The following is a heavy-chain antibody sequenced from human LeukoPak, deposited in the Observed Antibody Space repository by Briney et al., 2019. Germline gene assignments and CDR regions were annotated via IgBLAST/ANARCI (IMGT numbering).Heavy chain of an antibody. CDR1: GGTFSSYA. CDR3: ASVRRIQLRPKEGYFDY. J-gene: IGHJ4*02. Sequence: AASVKVSCKASGGTFSSYAISWVRQAPGQGLEWMGGIIPIFGTANYAQKFQGRVTITTDESTSTAYMELSSLRSEDTAVYYCASVRRIQLRPKEGYFDYWGQGTLVTVSS. CDR2: IIPIFGTA. V-gene: IGHV1-69*05. D-gene: IGHD5-18*01.